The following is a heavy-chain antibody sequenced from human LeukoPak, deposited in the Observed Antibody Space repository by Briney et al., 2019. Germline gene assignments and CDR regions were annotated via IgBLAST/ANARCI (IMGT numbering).Heavy chain of an antibody. CDR2: IGGSGDST. CDR1: GFTFSSYA. V-gene: IGHV3-23*01. Sequence: SGGSLRLSCAASGFTFSSYATTWVRQAPGKGLEWVSAIGGSGDSTYYADSVKGRFTISRDNSKNTLYLQMNSLTAEDTAVYYCAKEADDWYPRPFDYWGQGTLVTVSS. D-gene: IGHD3-9*01. J-gene: IGHJ4*02. CDR3: AKEADDWYPRPFDY.